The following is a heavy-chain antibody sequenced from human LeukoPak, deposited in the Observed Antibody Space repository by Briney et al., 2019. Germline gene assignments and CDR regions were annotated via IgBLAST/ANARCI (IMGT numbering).Heavy chain of an antibody. V-gene: IGHV4-31*03. J-gene: IGHJ6*02. Sequence: NSSQTLSLTCTVSGGSISSGGYYWSWNRQHPGKGLEWIGYIYYSGSTYYNPSLKSRVTISVDTSKNQFSLKLSSVTAADTAVYYCARGYGDFDYYYYYGMDVWGQGTTVTVSS. CDR3: ARGYGDFDYYYYYGMDV. D-gene: IGHD4-17*01. CDR2: IYYSGST. CDR1: GGSISSGGYY.